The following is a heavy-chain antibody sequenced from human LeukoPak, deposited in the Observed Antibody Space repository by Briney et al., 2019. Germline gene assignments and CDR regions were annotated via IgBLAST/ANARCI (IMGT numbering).Heavy chain of an antibody. J-gene: IGHJ5*02. CDR3: AKDWVASSWFNWFDP. CDR1: GFTFSSYA. V-gene: IGHV3-23*01. D-gene: IGHD6-13*01. Sequence: GGSLRLSCAASGFTFSSYAMSWVRQAPGKGLEWVSAISGSGGSTYYADSVKGRFTISRDNAKNTLYLQMNSLRAEDTAVYYCAKDWVASSWFNWFDPWGQGTLVTVSS. CDR2: ISGSGGST.